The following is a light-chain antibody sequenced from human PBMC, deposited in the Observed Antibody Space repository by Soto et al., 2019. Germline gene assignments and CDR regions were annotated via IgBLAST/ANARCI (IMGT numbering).Light chain of an antibody. Sequence: EIVMTQSPATLSVSPGERATLSCRASQSISSNLVWYQQKPGQAPRLLIYGESTRATGIPARFSGSGSGTEFTLTISSLQSEDFAVYYCQQYNNWPPWTFGQGTKVEIK. V-gene: IGKV3D-15*01. CDR1: QSISSN. CDR2: GES. J-gene: IGKJ1*01. CDR3: QQYNNWPPWT.